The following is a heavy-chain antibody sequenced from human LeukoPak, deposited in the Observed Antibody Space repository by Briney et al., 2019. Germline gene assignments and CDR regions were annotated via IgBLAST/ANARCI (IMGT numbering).Heavy chain of an antibody. CDR1: GYSFVSYW. D-gene: IGHD5-24*01. J-gene: IGHJ4*02. CDR2: VYPSDSDF. Sequence: GESLKISCQASGYSFVSYWIGWVRQVPGKGLEWMGVVYPSDSDFRYLPSFQGQVTISADRSISAAYLQWNSLKASDSGIYYCVRRAGRRDGYNYADYWGQGTLVTVSS. V-gene: IGHV5-51*01. CDR3: VRRAGRRDGYNYADY.